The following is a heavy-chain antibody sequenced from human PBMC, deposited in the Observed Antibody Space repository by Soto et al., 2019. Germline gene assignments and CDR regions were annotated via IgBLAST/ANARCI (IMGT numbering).Heavy chain of an antibody. CDR1: GFTFSSYW. V-gene: IGHV3-7*01. J-gene: IGHJ6*02. CDR2: IKQDGSEK. Sequence: GGSLRLSCAASGFTFSSYWMSWVRQAPGKGLEWVANIKQDGSEKYYVDSVKGRFTISRDNAKNSLYLQMNSLRAEDTAVYYCARGLAVDKYDYYGMDVWGQGTTVTVSS. D-gene: IGHD6-19*01. CDR3: ARGLAVDKYDYYGMDV.